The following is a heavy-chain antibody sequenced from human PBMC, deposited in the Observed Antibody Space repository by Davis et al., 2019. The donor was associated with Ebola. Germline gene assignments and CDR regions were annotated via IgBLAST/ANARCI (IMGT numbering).Heavy chain of an antibody. V-gene: IGHV4-34*01. CDR3: ARGGATAPDYYYGMDV. J-gene: IGHJ6*02. CDR2: INHSGST. Sequence: MPSETLSLTCTVSGGSISSYYWSWIRQPPGKGLEWIGEINHSGSTNYNPSLKSRVTISVDTSKNQFSLKLSSVTAADTAVYYCARGGATAPDYYYGMDVWGQGTTVTVSS. D-gene: IGHD5-12*01. CDR1: GGSISSYY.